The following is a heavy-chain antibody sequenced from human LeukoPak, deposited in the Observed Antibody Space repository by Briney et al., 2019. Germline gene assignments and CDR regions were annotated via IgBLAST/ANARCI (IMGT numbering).Heavy chain of an antibody. Sequence: PRASVKVSCKASGYTFTSYGISWVRQAPGQGLEWMGWISAYNGNTNYAQKLQGRVTMTTDTSTSTAYMELRSLRSDDTAVYYCARADSFSIAARPVDYWGQGTLVTVSS. V-gene: IGHV1-18*01. J-gene: IGHJ4*02. CDR2: ISAYNGNT. CDR1: GYTFTSYG. CDR3: ARADSFSIAARPVDY. D-gene: IGHD6-6*01.